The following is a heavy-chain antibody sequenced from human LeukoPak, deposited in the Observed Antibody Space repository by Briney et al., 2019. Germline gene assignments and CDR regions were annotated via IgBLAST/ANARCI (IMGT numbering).Heavy chain of an antibody. CDR3: ARGGGDYGDYGLFDY. CDR1: GGSFSGYY. D-gene: IGHD4-17*01. V-gene: IGHV4-34*01. Sequence: PSETLSLTCAVYGGSFSGYYWSWIRQPPGKGLEWIGEINHSGSTNYNPSLKSRVTISVGTSKNQFSLKLSSVTAADTAVYYCARGGGDYGDYGLFDYWGQGTLVTVSS. CDR2: INHSGST. J-gene: IGHJ4*02.